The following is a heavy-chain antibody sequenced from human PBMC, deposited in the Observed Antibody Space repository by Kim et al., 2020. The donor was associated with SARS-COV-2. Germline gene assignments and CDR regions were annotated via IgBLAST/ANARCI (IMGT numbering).Heavy chain of an antibody. CDR3: AKIGGLAGTREGNWFGP. Sequence: SETLSLTCTVSGGSISNSPYYWGWIRQPPGEGPQWIGSIHYSGSTNYNPSLTSRVTISVDTSKNQCPLKLRSVTAVDTAVYYCAKIGGLAGTREGNWFGPWGMGILVTVSS. V-gene: IGHV4-39*01. CDR1: GGSISNSPYY. CDR2: IHYSGST. D-gene: IGHD3-10*01. J-gene: IGHJ5*02.